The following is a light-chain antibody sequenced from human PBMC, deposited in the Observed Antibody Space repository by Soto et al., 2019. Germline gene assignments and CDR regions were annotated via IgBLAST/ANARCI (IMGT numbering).Light chain of an antibody. CDR3: QQYKSWPYT. CDR2: GAA. Sequence: EIVMTQSPATLSVSPGQRVTLSCRASQSVNTNLAWYQHKPGQAPRLLIYGAATGATGIPARFSAAGSGTEFTLTITGLQSEDFAVYYCQQYKSWPYTFGQGTKVDIK. J-gene: IGKJ2*01. V-gene: IGKV3-15*01. CDR1: QSVNTN.